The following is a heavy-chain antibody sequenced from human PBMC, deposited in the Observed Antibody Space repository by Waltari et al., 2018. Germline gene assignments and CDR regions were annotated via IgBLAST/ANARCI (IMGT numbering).Heavy chain of an antibody. V-gene: IGHV3-30*04. J-gene: IGHJ6*03. D-gene: IGHD4-4*01. CDR2: VSYDGSRQ. Sequence: QVQLVESGGGVVQPGRSLRLSCAASGSNFNSFAMHWFRRAPGRGRGWVALVSYDGSRQYYAESVKGRFTISRDNFRNTLFLQMNGLTTEDTAVYYCARAYSNYDFFQYMDVWGRGTTVTVSS. CDR1: GSNFNSFA. CDR3: ARAYSNYDFFQYMDV.